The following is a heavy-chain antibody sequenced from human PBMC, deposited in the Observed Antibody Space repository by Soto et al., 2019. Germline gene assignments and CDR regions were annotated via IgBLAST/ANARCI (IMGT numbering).Heavy chain of an antibody. Sequence: GGSLRLSCAASGFTFSSYGMHWVRQAPGKGLEWVAVIPYEGSNKYYADSVKGRFTISRDNSKNTLYLQMNSLRAEDTAVYYCEKDRRAIAAGFDYWGQGTLVTVSS. CDR2: IPYEGSNK. J-gene: IGHJ4*02. CDR3: EKDRRAIAAGFDY. CDR1: GFTFSSYG. V-gene: IGHV3-30*18. D-gene: IGHD6-6*01.